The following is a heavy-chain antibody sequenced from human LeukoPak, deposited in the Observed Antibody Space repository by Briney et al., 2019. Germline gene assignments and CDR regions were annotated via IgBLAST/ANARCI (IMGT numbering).Heavy chain of an antibody. CDR1: GFTFSSYG. V-gene: IGHV3-33*01. D-gene: IGHD2-15*01. Sequence: GGSLRLSCVASGFTFSSYGMHWVRQVPGKGLEWVAAIWYDGSKQYYADSVKGRFTISRDNSKNTLYLQMNSLRAEDTAVYYCARGGIRYCSGGSCYEIDYWGQGTLVTVSS. J-gene: IGHJ4*02. CDR2: IWYDGSKQ. CDR3: ARGGIRYCSGGSCYEIDY.